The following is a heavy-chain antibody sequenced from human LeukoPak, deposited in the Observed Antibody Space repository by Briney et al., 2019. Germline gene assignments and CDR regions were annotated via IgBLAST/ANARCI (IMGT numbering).Heavy chain of an antibody. CDR3: ARDYSGGAARPRFDY. V-gene: IGHV4-30-2*01. CDR1: GGSISSGGYY. D-gene: IGHD6-6*01. CDR2: IYQSGST. Sequence: SQTLSLTCTVSGGSISSGGYYWSWIRQPPGKGLEWIGYIYQSGSTYYNPSLKSRVTISVDRSKNQFSLKLTSVTAADTAVYYCARDYSGGAARPRFDYWGQGTLVTVSS. J-gene: IGHJ4*02.